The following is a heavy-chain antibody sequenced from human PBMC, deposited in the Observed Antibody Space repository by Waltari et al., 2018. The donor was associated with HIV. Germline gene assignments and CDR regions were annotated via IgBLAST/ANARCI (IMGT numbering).Heavy chain of an antibody. CDR1: VGSISSSSHY. V-gene: IGHV4-39*01. CDR3: ARQGYYYDSSGYYTGAFDI. Sequence: QLQLQESGPGLVKPSETLSLPCTVSVGSISSSSHYWGWIRQPPGKGLEWIGRIDYSGITYYNPALKRRVTISGDTSKNQFSLKLSSVTAADTAVYYCARQGYYYDSSGYYTGAFDIWGQGTVVTVSS. D-gene: IGHD3-22*01. CDR2: IDYSGIT. J-gene: IGHJ3*02.